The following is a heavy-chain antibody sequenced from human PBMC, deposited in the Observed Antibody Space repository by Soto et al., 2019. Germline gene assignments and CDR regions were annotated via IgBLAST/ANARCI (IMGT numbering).Heavy chain of an antibody. CDR1: GFTFSRDG. CDR2: ITDNGGST. J-gene: IGHJ4*02. D-gene: IGHD5-12*01. Sequence: GGSLRLSCAASGFTFSRDGMSWVRQAPGKGLEWVSLITDNGGSTYYADSVKGRFTISRDNTKNTLFLQMNSLGAEDTAVYYCAKERAPTTAFDYWGQGALVTVSS. V-gene: IGHV3-23*01. CDR3: AKERAPTTAFDY.